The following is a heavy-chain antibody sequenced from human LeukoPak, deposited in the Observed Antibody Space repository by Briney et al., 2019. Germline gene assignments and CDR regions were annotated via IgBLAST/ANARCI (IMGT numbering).Heavy chain of an antibody. V-gene: IGHV4-59*08. J-gene: IGHJ4*02. CDR2: IYYTGST. D-gene: IGHD5-12*01. CDR3: ARHIVATSIDY. Sequence: PSETLSLTCTVSGASISSYYWSWIRQPPGKGLEWIGYIYYTGSTNYNPSLKSRVTISLDTSKNQFSLKLSSVTAADTAVYYCARHIVATSIDYWGQGTLVTVSS. CDR1: GASISSYY.